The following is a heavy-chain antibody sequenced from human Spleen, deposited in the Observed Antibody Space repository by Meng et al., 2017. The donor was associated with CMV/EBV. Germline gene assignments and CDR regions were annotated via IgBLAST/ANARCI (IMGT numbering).Heavy chain of an antibody. CDR3: ARGVPIAATGTKFDY. D-gene: IGHD1-1*01. J-gene: IGHJ4*02. V-gene: IGHV1-69*05. CDR1: GYTFTSYD. CDR2: INPPFGTT. Sequence: SGYTFTSYDINWVRQATGQGLEWMGGINPPFGTTNYAQMFQGRVTITTDESTSTVYMEVSSLRSEDTALYYCARGVPIAATGTKFDYWGQGTLVTVSS.